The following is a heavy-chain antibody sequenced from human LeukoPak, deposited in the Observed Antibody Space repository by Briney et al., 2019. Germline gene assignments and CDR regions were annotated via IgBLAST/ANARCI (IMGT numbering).Heavy chain of an antibody. CDR3: ARGYCSGGSCPFDY. Sequence: APVKVSCKDSGYTFTGYYMHWVRQAPGRALEWMGWIDPNSGGTNYAQNFQGRVTMTRDTSITTAYMELSRLRSDDSAVYYCARGYCSGGSCPFDYWGQGTLVTVFS. J-gene: IGHJ4*02. CDR1: GYTFTGYY. D-gene: IGHD2-15*01. V-gene: IGHV1-2*02. CDR2: IDPNSGGT.